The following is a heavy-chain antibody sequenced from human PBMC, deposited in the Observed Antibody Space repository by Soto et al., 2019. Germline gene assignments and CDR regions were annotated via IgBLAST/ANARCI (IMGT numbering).Heavy chain of an antibody. Sequence: EVQLVESGGGLVQPGGSLRLSCAASGFTFSSYWMSWVRQAPGKGLEWVANIKQDGSEKYYVDSVKGRFTISRDNAKNSLYLQMNSLRAEDTAVYYCASAKWGDAFDIWGQGTMVTVSS. D-gene: IGHD1-26*01. CDR1: GFTFSSYW. V-gene: IGHV3-7*05. CDR2: IKQDGSEK. J-gene: IGHJ3*02. CDR3: ASAKWGDAFDI.